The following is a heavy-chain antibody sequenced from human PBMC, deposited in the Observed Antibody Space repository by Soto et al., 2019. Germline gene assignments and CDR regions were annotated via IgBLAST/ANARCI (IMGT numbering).Heavy chain of an antibody. CDR1: GGSISSGGYS. CDR3: ARVPGP. Sequence: QLQLQESGSGLVKPSQTLSLTCAVSGGSISSGGYSWSWIRQPPGKGLEWIGYIYHSGSTYYNSFLXRXATISVDRSKNQFSLKLSSVTAADTAVYYCARVPGPWGQGTLVTVSS. D-gene: IGHD3-10*01. V-gene: IGHV4-30-2*01. J-gene: IGHJ5*02. CDR2: IYHSGST.